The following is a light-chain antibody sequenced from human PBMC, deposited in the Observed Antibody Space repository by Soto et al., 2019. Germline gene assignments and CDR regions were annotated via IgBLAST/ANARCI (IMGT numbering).Light chain of an antibody. CDR3: QQYGSSRWT. J-gene: IGKJ1*01. V-gene: IGKV3-20*01. Sequence: EIVFAPSPGPPSLSPGERTNLSCTASQSVGSIYLAWYQQKPGQATRLLIYGTSSRATGITDRFSGSGSGTDFSLTISRLEPEDFAVYYCQQYGSSRWTFAQGTKV. CDR2: GTS. CDR1: QSVGSIY.